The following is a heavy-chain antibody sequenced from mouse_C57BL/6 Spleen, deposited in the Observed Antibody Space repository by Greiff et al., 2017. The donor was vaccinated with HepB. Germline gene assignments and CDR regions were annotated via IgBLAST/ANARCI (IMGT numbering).Heavy chain of an antibody. V-gene: IGHV1-18*01. J-gene: IGHJ1*03. CDR2: INPNNGGT. CDR3: TVVVYEGYFDV. Sequence: VQLQQSGPELVKPGASVKIPCKASGYTFTDYNMDWVKQSHGKSLEWIGDINPNNGGTIYNQKFKGKATLTVDKSSSTAYMELRSLTSEDTAVYYCTVVVYEGYFDVWGTGTTVTVSS. D-gene: IGHD1-1*01. CDR1: GYTFTDYN.